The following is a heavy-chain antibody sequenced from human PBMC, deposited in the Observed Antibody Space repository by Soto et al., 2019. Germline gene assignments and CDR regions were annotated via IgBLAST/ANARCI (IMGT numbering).Heavy chain of an antibody. CDR2: ISYDGTNQ. CDR1: GFPFSSYG. D-gene: IGHD2-15*01. V-gene: IGHV3-30*03. J-gene: IGHJ4*02. CDR3: AGGQYYFDY. Sequence: QVQLVESGGGVVQPGRSLRLSCAASGFPFSSYGMHWVRQAPGKGLDWVALISYDGTNQYYADSVKGRFTVSRDNSKNTLFLHMSSLRAEGTAVYCCAGGQYYFDYCGQGTLVSVSS.